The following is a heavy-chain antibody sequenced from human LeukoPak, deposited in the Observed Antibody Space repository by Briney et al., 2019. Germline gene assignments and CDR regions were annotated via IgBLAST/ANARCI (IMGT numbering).Heavy chain of an antibody. Sequence: ASVTVSCTASGGTFSSYAISWVRQAPGQGLEWMGGIIPIFGTANYAQKFQGRVTITADESTSTAYMELSSLRSEDTAVYYCARAHGGYSGYDLGVPFYWGQGTLVTVSS. D-gene: IGHD5-12*01. V-gene: IGHV1-69*01. J-gene: IGHJ4*02. CDR1: GGTFSSYA. CDR2: IIPIFGTA. CDR3: ARAHGGYSGYDLGVPFY.